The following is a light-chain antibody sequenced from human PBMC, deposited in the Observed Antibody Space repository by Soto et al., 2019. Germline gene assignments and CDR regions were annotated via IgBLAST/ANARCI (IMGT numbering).Light chain of an antibody. Sequence: IVLTHSPATLSLSPWERATLSFRASQSVSSYLAWYQQKPGQAPRLLIYDASNRATGIPARFSGSGSGTDFTLTISSLEPEDFAVYYCQQRSNWPPKFGQGTKVDIK. CDR2: DAS. J-gene: IGKJ1*01. CDR3: QQRSNWPPK. CDR1: QSVSSY. V-gene: IGKV3-11*01.